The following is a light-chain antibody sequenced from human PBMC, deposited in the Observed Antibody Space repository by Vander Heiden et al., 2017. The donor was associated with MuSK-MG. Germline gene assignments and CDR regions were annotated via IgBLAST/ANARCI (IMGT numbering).Light chain of an antibody. J-gene: IGKJ1*01. CDR3: QQYGSSPWT. V-gene: IGKV3-20*01. CDR2: GAS. CDR1: QSISSY. Sequence: EIVLTQSPGTLSLSRGEGATASCRASQSISSYLAWYQQKPGQAPRLLIYGASSRATGIPDRFSGSGSGTDFTLTISRLEPEDFGVYYCQQYGSSPWTFGQGTKVEIK.